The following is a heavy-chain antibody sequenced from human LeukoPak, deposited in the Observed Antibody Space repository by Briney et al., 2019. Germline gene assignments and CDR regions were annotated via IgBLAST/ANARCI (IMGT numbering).Heavy chain of an antibody. CDR1: VGIFSSYA. Sequence: AAVTVSCKGTVGIFSSYAISWVRQAPGQGLAWMGGSIPIFGTANYAQKFQGRVTIAADDSTSTAYMELSSLRSEDTDVYYCARVLGYSGGPYWFDRWGQATLVTVSS. D-gene: IGHD6-25*01. V-gene: IGHV1-69*13. CDR2: SIPIFGTA. J-gene: IGHJ5*02. CDR3: ARVLGYSGGPYWFDR.